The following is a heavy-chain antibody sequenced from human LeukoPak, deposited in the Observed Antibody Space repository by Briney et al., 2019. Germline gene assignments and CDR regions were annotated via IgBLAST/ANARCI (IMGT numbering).Heavy chain of an antibody. Sequence: SETLSLTCAVSGYSISSGFYWAWIRQPPGKGLEYIGSVFHSGTTYYNPSLKGRVTISVDTSKNQFSLNLSSVTAADTAVYFCARVLMWFGEPKYCFDSWGQGTLVTVSS. J-gene: IGHJ4*02. CDR3: ARVLMWFGEPKYCFDS. CDR2: VFHSGTT. V-gene: IGHV4-38-2*01. CDR1: GYSISSGFY. D-gene: IGHD3-10*01.